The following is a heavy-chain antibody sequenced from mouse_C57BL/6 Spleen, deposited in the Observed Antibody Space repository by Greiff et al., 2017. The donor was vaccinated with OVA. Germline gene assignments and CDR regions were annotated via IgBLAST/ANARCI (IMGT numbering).Heavy chain of an antibody. J-gene: IGHJ4*01. Sequence: VQLVESGAELVRPGTSVKMSCKASGYTFTNYWIGWAKQRPGHGLEWIGDIYPGGGYTNYNEKFKGKATLTADKSSSTAYMQFSSLTSEDSAIYYCARRGIYYAMDYWGQGTSVTVSS. CDR3: ARRGIYYAMDY. V-gene: IGHV1-63*01. CDR2: IYPGGGYT. CDR1: GYTFTNYW.